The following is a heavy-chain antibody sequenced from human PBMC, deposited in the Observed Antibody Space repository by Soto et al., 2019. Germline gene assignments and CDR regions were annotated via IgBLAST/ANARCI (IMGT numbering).Heavy chain of an antibody. CDR3: ARLVTGRRLLRFDP. Sequence: SETLSLTCTVSGGSISSYYWSWIRQPPGKGLEWIGYIYYSGSTNYNPSLKSRVTISVDTSKNQFSLKLSSVTAADTAVYYCARLVTGRRLLRFDPWGHGTLVTVSS. V-gene: IGHV4-59*01. CDR1: GGSISSYY. D-gene: IGHD2-21*02. CDR2: IYYSGST. J-gene: IGHJ5*02.